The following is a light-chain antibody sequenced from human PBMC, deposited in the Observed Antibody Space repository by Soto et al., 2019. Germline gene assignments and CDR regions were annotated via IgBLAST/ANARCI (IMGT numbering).Light chain of an antibody. CDR1: QSVTNW. Sequence: DIQMTQSPSTLSASVGDRVTITCRASQSVTNWLAWYQQKPGMAPKLLIYDASNLESGVPSRFSGSGSGTEFTLTISSLQPADFATYYCHQYNSYSQWTFGQGTKVEIK. V-gene: IGKV1-5*01. J-gene: IGKJ1*01. CDR3: HQYNSYSQWT. CDR2: DAS.